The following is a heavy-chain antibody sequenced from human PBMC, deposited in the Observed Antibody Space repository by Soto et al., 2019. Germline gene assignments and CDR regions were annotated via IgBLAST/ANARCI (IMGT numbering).Heavy chain of an antibody. CDR2: TSYDGSNK. CDR1: GFTFRSYV. V-gene: IGHV3-30*19. J-gene: IGHJ1*01. Sequence: QVQLVESGGGVVQPGTSLRLSCVGSGFTFRSYVIHWVRQAPGKGLEWVAVTSYDGSNKDYGDSVKGRFTISRENSRNTVALQMDSLRREETALYYCARWGTTGGLDVWGQGTLVSVSS. CDR3: ARWGTTGGLDV. D-gene: IGHD3-16*01.